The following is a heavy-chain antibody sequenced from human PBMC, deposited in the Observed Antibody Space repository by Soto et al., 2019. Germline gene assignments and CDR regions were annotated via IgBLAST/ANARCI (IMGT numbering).Heavy chain of an antibody. CDR3: AREESYSSSSRYGMDV. Sequence: QVQLVQSGAEVKKPGSSVTVSCKASGGTFSSYAISWVRQAPGQGLEWMGGIIPIFGTANYAQKFQGRVTITADESTSTAYMELSSLRSEDTAVYYCAREESYSSSSRYGMDVWGQGTTVTVSS. J-gene: IGHJ6*02. V-gene: IGHV1-69*01. CDR1: GGTFSSYA. CDR2: IIPIFGTA. D-gene: IGHD6-6*01.